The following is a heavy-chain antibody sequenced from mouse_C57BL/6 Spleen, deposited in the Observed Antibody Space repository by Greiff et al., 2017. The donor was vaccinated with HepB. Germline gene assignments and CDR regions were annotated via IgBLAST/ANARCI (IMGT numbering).Heavy chain of an antibody. D-gene: IGHD2-4*01. CDR2: IHPNSGST. CDR3: AGDDYAFAY. J-gene: IGHJ3*01. Sequence: QVQLQQPGAELVKPGASVKLSCKASGYTFTSYWMHWVKQRPGQGLEWIGMIHPNSGSTNYNEKFKSKATLTVDTSSSTAYMQLSSLTSEDAAVYYCAGDDYAFAYWGKGTLVTVSA. V-gene: IGHV1-64*01. CDR1: GYTFTSYW.